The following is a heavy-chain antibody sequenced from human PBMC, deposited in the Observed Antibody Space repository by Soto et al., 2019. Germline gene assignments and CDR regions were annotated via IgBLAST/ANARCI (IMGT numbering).Heavy chain of an antibody. D-gene: IGHD1-1*01. J-gene: IGHJ6*02. CDR3: ARDKDRPELGWKYYYNIDV. V-gene: IGHV1-69*12. CDR2: IMPIFRTA. CDR1: GGTFSTAA. Sequence: QVQVVQSGAEVKKPGSSVKVSCKASGGTFSTAAISWVRQAPGQGLEWMGGIMPIFRTADYAQKFQGRVTITADESTSTAYLEWRSLRSEDTAVYYCARDKDRPELGWKYYYNIDVWGQGTTVTVSS.